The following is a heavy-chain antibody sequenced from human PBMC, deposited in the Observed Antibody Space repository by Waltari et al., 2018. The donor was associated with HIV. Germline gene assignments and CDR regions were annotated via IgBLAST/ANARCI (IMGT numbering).Heavy chain of an antibody. CDR1: GFTFAQST. D-gene: IGHD2-2*01. V-gene: IGHV3-21*02. Sequence: VRLMESGGGLVEPGGSLTISCAASGFTFAQSTMTWIRHIPGKGLVWLASISRDNRESYFIDSIKGRFTISRDNAANSVFLHMDRLRVDDTARYFCVRDDPGYEPIDYWGRGTLVTVSS. CDR3: VRDDPGYEPIDY. J-gene: IGHJ4*02. CDR2: ISRDNRES.